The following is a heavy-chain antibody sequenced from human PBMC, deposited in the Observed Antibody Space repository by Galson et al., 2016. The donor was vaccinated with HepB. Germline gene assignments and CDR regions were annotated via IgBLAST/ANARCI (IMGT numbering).Heavy chain of an antibody. CDR3: AKDHNGPLKYSDLLAGPQSPFDY. J-gene: IGHJ4*02. CDR2: VSASGGSI. Sequence: SLRLSCAASGFTFSNYAMSWVRQAPGKGLDWVSGVSASGGSIYYADSVKGRFTISRDKSRNMVYLQMNNLRAEDTAVYYCAKDHNGPLKYSDLLAGPQSPFDYWGQGTLVTVSS. V-gene: IGHV3-23*01. D-gene: IGHD3-9*01. CDR1: GFTFSNYA.